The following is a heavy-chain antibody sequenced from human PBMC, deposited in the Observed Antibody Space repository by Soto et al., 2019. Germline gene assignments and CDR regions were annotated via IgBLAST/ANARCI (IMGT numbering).Heavy chain of an antibody. CDR1: GGSISSSSYY. J-gene: IGHJ6*02. CDR3: ALIAARPYYYYGMDV. V-gene: IGHV4-39*01. Sequence: SETLSLTCTVSGGSISSSSYYWGWIRQPPGKGLEWIGSIYYSGSTYYNPSLKSRVTISVDTSKNQFSLKLSSVTAADTAVYYCALIAARPYYYYGMDVWGQGTTVT. D-gene: IGHD6-6*01. CDR2: IYYSGST.